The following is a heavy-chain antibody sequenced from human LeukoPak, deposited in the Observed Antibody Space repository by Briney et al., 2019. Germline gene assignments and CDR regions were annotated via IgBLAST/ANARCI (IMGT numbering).Heavy chain of an antibody. CDR1: GYTFTSYA. CDR3: ATQRRYSSGWHDAFDI. V-gene: IGHV1-2*02. Sequence: ASVKVSCKASGYTFTSYAMHWVRQAPGQGLEWMGWINPNSGGTNYAQKFQGRVTMTRDTSISTAYMELSRLRSDDTAVYYCATQRRYSSGWHDAFDIWGQGTMVTVSS. D-gene: IGHD6-19*01. CDR2: INPNSGGT. J-gene: IGHJ3*02.